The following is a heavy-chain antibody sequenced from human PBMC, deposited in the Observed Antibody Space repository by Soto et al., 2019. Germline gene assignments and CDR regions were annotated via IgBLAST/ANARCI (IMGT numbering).Heavy chain of an antibody. CDR3: ARGAFLEASRWGLDV. CDR1: GGSFSGYY. D-gene: IGHD3-3*02. J-gene: IGHJ6*02. Sequence: SETLSLTCAVYGGSFSGYYWSWIRQPPEKGLEWIGDINHSATTNYNPSLKSRVTISRATSKNQFSLKLSSVTAADTAVYYCARGAFLEASRWGLDVWGQGTTVTVSS. V-gene: IGHV4-34*09. CDR2: INHSATT.